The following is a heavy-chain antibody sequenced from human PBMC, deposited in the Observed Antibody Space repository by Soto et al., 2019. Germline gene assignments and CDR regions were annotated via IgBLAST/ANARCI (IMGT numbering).Heavy chain of an antibody. CDR2: ISHDGSNK. Sequence: QVQLVESGGGVVQPGRSLRLSCAASGFTFSSYGMHWVRQAPGKGLEWVAVISHDGSNKYYADSVKGRFTISGDNSKNTLYLQMNSLRAEDTAVYYCAKDLGGAVDYWGQGTLVTVSS. CDR1: GFTFSSYG. CDR3: AKDLGGAVDY. V-gene: IGHV3-30*18. D-gene: IGHD3-16*01. J-gene: IGHJ4*02.